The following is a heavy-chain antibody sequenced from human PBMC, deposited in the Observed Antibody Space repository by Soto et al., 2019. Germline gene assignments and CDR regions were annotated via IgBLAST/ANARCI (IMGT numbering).Heavy chain of an antibody. CDR2: IYHSGST. D-gene: IGHD3-10*01. CDR3: ARVSGSYYYGMDV. V-gene: IGHV4-4*02. J-gene: IGHJ6*02. Sequence: QVQLQESGPGLVKPSGTLSLTCAVSGGSISSSNWWSWVRQPPGKGLEWIGEIYHSGSTNYNPSLKRRFTISVDKSNNQFSLTLSSVTAADTAVYYCARVSGSYYYGMDVWGQGTTVTVSS. CDR1: GGSISSSNW.